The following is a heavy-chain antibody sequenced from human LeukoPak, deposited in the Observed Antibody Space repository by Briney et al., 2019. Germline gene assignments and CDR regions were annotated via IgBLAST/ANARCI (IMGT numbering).Heavy chain of an antibody. V-gene: IGHV3-13*01. Sequence: GGSLRLSCAASGFILSNYAMHWVRQPAGKGLEWVSAHGTAGDTFYPGSVKGRFTISRDNAKKSLFLQMSSLRAEDTAIYYCARQSTPHGNFDYWGQGTLVTVSS. D-gene: IGHD5-24*01. J-gene: IGHJ4*02. CDR3: ARQSTPHGNFDY. CDR1: GFILSNYA. CDR2: HGTAGDT.